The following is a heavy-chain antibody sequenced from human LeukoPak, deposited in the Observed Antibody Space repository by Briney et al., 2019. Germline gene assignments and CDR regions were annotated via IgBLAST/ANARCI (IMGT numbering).Heavy chain of an antibody. D-gene: IGHD3-16*02. Sequence: GASVKVSCKASGGTFSSYAISWVRQAPGQGLEWMGGIIPIFGTANYAQKFQGRVTITTDESTSTAYMELSSLRSEDTAVYYCARASYDYVWGSYPVTPLDYWGQGTLVTVSP. V-gene: IGHV1-69*05. J-gene: IGHJ4*02. CDR1: GGTFSSYA. CDR3: ARASYDYVWGSYPVTPLDY. CDR2: IIPIFGTA.